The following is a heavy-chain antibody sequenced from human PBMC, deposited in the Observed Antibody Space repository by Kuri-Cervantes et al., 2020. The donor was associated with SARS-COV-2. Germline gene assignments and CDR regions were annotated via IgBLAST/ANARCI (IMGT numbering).Heavy chain of an antibody. Sequence: GGSLRLSCAASGFTFSSYAMHWVRQAPGKGLEWVAVISYDGSNKYYADSVKGRFTISRDNAKNSLYLQMNSLRAEDTAVYYCARGPVWKGIWWYFDLWGRGTLVTVSS. CDR3: ARGPVWKGIWWYFDL. CDR2: ISYDGSNK. CDR1: GFTFSSYA. V-gene: IGHV3-30-3*01. D-gene: IGHD1-1*01. J-gene: IGHJ2*01.